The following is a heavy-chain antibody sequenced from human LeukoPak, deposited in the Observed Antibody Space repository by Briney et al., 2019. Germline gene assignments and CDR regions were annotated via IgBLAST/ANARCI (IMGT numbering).Heavy chain of an antibody. CDR2: IRSKAYGGTT. J-gene: IGHJ4*02. V-gene: IGHV3-49*04. Sequence: GGSLRLSCTASGFTFGDYAMSWVRQAPGKGLEWVGFIRSKAYGGTTEYAASVKGRFTISRDDSKSIAYLQMNSLKTEDTAVYYCTRDTVDYGDYSNYWGQGTLVTVSS. D-gene: IGHD4-17*01. CDR3: TRDTVDYGDYSNY. CDR1: GFTFGDYA.